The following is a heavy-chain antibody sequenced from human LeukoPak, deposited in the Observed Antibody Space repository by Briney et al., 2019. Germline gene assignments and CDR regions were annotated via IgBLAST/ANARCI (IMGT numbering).Heavy chain of an antibody. CDR1: GGSISSGGYS. V-gene: IGHV4-30-2*01. CDR3: ARGQEVLLWFGPPHQWFDP. D-gene: IGHD3-10*01. CDR2: IYHSGST. Sequence: SQTLSLTCAVSGGSISSGGYSWSWIRQPPGKGLEWIGYIYHSGSTYYNPSLESRVTISVDRSKNQFSLKLSSVTAADTAVYYCARGQEVLLWFGPPHQWFDPWGQGTLVTVSS. J-gene: IGHJ5*02.